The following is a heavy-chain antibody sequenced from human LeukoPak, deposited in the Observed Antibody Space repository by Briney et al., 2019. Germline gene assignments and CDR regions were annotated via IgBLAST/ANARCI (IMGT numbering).Heavy chain of an antibody. D-gene: IGHD5-24*01. CDR3: ARDGPWFDY. Sequence: GGSLRLSCSASGFIFSDYGMHWVRQAPGKGLEWVTFIRYDGSNKYYAESVKGRFTISRDNSKNTVHLQMSSLRVEDTAVYYCARDGPWFDYWGQGTLVTVSS. V-gene: IGHV3-30*02. CDR2: IRYDGSNK. J-gene: IGHJ4*02. CDR1: GFIFSDYG.